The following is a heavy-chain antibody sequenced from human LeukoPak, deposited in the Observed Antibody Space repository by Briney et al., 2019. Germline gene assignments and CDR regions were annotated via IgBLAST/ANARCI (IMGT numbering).Heavy chain of an antibody. Sequence: PSEALSLTCTVSGGSISSYYWSWIRQPAGKGLEWIGRIYTSGSTNYNPSLKSRVTMSVDTSKNQFSLKLSSVTAADTAVYYCARASSSSAPLNAFDIRGQGTMVTVSS. V-gene: IGHV4-4*07. D-gene: IGHD2-2*01. CDR1: GGSISSYY. J-gene: IGHJ3*02. CDR3: ARASSSSAPLNAFDI. CDR2: IYTSGST.